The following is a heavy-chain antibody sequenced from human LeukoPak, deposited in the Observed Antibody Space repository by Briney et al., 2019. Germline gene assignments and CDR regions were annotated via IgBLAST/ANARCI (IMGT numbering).Heavy chain of an antibody. CDR1: GFTFSSYG. D-gene: IGHD2-21*02. CDR3: AKGNCGGDCHGYFYFYMDV. V-gene: IGHV3-30*02. J-gene: IGHJ6*03. Sequence: GGSLRLSCPASGFTFSSYGMHWVRQAPGKGLEWVAFIRFDGSNKYYADSVKGRFTISRDNSRDALYLQMNSLRAEDTAVYYCAKGNCGGDCHGYFYFYMDVWGKGATLTVSS. CDR2: IRFDGSNK.